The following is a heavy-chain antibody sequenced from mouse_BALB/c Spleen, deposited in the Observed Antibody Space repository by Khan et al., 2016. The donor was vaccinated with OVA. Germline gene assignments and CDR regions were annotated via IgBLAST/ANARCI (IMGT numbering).Heavy chain of an antibody. J-gene: IGHJ3*01. V-gene: IGHV5-4*02. CDR3: EGGYYGDPCAY. CDR1: GFTFSDYY. D-gene: IGHD2-13*01. Sequence: EVELVESGGGLVKPGGSLKLSCAASGFTFSDYYMYWVRQTPEKRLEWVATISDGGRYSYYPDSVKGRFTISRDDAKNNLSLQMNSLKSDDTAMYYCEGGYYGDPCAYWGQGTLVTVSA. CDR2: ISDGGRYS.